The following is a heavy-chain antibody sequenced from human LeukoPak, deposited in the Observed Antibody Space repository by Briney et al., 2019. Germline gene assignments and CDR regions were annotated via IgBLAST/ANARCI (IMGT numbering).Heavy chain of an antibody. J-gene: IGHJ6*02. Sequence: SETLSLTCTVSGGSISSYYWSWIRQPPGKGLEWIGYIYYSGSTNYNPSLKSRVTISVDTSKNQLSLKLSSVTAADTAVYYCARDLEGMDVWGQGTTVTVSS. CDR3: ARDLEGMDV. CDR1: GGSISSYY. CDR2: IYYSGST. V-gene: IGHV4-59*01.